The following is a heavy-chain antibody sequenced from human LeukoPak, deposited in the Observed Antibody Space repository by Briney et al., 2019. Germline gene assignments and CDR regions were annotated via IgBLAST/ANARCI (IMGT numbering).Heavy chain of an antibody. J-gene: IGHJ4*02. Sequence: GGSLRLSCAASGFTFGSYAMSWVRQAPGKGLEWVSAISGSGGNTYYVDSVNGRFTTSRDNSKNTMYLQMNSLRAEDTAIYYCAKRSGSSWYGPLDYWGQGTLVTVSS. CDR3: AKRSGSSWYGPLDY. V-gene: IGHV3-23*01. D-gene: IGHD6-13*01. CDR1: GFTFGSYA. CDR2: ISGSGGNT.